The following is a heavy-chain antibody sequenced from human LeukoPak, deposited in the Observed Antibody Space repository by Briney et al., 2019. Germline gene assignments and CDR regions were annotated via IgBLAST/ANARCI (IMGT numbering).Heavy chain of an antibody. V-gene: IGHV4-59*11. J-gene: IGHJ6*03. CDR3: ARDSRRAYYDFWGGYLEPYYYYYMDV. Sequence: PSETLSFTCTVSGGSISSHYWSWNRQPPGKGLEWIGYIYYSGSTNDNPSLKSRVTISVDTSKNQFSLKLSSVTAADTAVYYCARDSRRAYYDFWGGYLEPYYYYYMDVWGKGTTVTVSS. D-gene: IGHD3-3*01. CDR1: GGSISSHY. CDR2: IYYSGST.